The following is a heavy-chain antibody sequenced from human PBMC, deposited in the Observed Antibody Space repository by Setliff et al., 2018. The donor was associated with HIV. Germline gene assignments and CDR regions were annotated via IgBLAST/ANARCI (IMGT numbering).Heavy chain of an antibody. CDR3: ARGRKKTLAVSGTRYFDF. V-gene: IGHV4-34*01. CDR2: VTHSGST. J-gene: IGHJ4*02. Sequence: SETLSLTCAVYGGSFSGYYWNWIRQSPGKGLEWIGEVTHSGSTTYDPSLKSRITISVDTSKNQFSLKLTSVTAAAMGVYYCARGRKKTLAVSGTRYFDFWGQGTLVTVSS. CDR1: GGSFSGYY. D-gene: IGHD6-19*01.